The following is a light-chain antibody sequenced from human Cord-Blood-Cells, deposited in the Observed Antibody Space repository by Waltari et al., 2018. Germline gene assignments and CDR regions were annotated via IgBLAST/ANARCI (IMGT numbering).Light chain of an antibody. CDR2: DVS. Sequence: QSALTQPASVSGSPGQSITISCTGTSSDVGGYNYVSWYQQRPGKAPKLMIYDVSQRPSGLSTRFSGSKSGNTASLAISALQAEDEADYYCSSYTSSSTLVFGGGTKLTVL. V-gene: IGLV2-14*01. J-gene: IGLJ2*01. CDR3: SSYTSSSTLV. CDR1: SSDVGGYNY.